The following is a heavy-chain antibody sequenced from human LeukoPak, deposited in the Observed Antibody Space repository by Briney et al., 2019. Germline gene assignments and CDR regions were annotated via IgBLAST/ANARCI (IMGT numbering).Heavy chain of an antibody. D-gene: IGHD6-19*01. J-gene: IGHJ5*02. Sequence: PGGSLRLSCAASGFTFSSYAMSWVRQAPGKGLEWVSAISGSGGSTYYADSVKGRFTISRDNSKNTLYLQRNSLRAEDTAVYYCAKARISMGVACTRWFDPWGQGRLVTVSS. CDR2: ISGSGGST. CDR1: GFTFSSYA. CDR3: AKARISMGVACTRWFDP. V-gene: IGHV3-23*01.